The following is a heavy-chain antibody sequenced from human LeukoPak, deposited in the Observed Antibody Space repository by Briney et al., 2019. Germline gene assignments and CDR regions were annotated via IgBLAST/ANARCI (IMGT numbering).Heavy chain of an antibody. CDR3: AGLYSSSSPSNAFDV. D-gene: IGHD6-6*01. CDR1: GGSISSGGYF. Sequence: SETLSLTCTVSGGSISSGGYFWTWIRQRPGKGLEWIGYIFYNGNTSHNPSLKSRVTISVDTSRNQFSLKLGSVTVADTAVYFCAGLYSSSSPSNAFDVWGQGTMVTVSS. J-gene: IGHJ3*01. V-gene: IGHV4-31*03. CDR2: IFYNGNT.